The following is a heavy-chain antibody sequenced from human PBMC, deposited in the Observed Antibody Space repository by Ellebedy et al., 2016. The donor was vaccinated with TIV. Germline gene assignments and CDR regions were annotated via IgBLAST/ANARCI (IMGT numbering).Heavy chain of an antibody. D-gene: IGHD3-16*01. Sequence: PSEILSLTCTVSGGSIGGYYWSWIRQPAGKGLEWVGRIYPTGSSNYNPSLKSRVSMSVDTSKNQFSLNLGSVTAADTAVYYCAREKINYEYGLDVWGQGTTVSVSS. CDR3: AREKINYEYGLDV. CDR1: GGSIGGYY. V-gene: IGHV4-4*07. J-gene: IGHJ6*02. CDR2: IYPTGSS.